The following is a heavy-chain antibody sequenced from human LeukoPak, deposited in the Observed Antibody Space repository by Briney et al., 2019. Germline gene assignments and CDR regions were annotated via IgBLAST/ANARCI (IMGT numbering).Heavy chain of an antibody. Sequence: ASVKVSCKASGYTLTSYDINWVRQATGQGLEWMGWMNPNSGNTGYAQKFQGRVTMTRNTSISTAYMELSSPRSEDTAVYYCARGATVTTYYYYYGMDVWGQGTTVTVSS. CDR1: GYTLTSYD. CDR3: ARGATVTTYYYYYGMDV. D-gene: IGHD4-17*01. J-gene: IGHJ6*02. CDR2: MNPNSGNT. V-gene: IGHV1-8*01.